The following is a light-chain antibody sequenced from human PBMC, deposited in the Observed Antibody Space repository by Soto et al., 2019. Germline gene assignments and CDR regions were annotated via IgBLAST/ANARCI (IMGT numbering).Light chain of an antibody. CDR3: SSYAGSKNFV. V-gene: IGLV2-8*01. J-gene: IGLJ1*01. CDR1: SSDVGYYNY. CDR2: EVS. Sequence: QSALTQPPSASGSPGQSVTISCTGTSSDVGYYNYVSWYQHHPGKAPKLMIFEVSKRPSGVPDRFSGSKSGNTASLTVSGLQAEDEAEYFCSSYAGSKNFVFGPGTKVTVL.